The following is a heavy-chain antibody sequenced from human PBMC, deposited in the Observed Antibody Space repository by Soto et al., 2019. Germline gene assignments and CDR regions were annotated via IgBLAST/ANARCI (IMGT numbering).Heavy chain of an antibody. V-gene: IGHV3-30*18. CDR2: ISYDGSNK. D-gene: IGHD3-3*02. Sequence: GSLRLSCAASGFTFSSYGMHWVRQAPGKGLEWVAVISYDGSNKYYADSVKGRFTISRDNSKNTLYLQMNSLRAEDTAVYYCANHSTLHFWGQGTLVTVSS. J-gene: IGHJ4*02. CDR1: GFTFSSYG. CDR3: ANHSTLHF.